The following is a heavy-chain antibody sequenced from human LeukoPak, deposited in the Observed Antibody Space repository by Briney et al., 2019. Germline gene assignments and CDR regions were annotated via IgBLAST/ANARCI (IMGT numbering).Heavy chain of an antibody. D-gene: IGHD3-22*01. Sequence: PSQTLSLTCTVSGGSISSGSYYWSWIRQPAGTGLEWIGRIYTSGSTNYNPSLKSRVTISVDTSKNQFSLKLSSVTAADTAVYYRAGSLLLDSSGYYRDYWGQGTLVTVSS. CDR2: IYTSGST. V-gene: IGHV4-61*02. CDR3: AGSLLLDSSGYYRDY. J-gene: IGHJ4*02. CDR1: GGSISSGSYY.